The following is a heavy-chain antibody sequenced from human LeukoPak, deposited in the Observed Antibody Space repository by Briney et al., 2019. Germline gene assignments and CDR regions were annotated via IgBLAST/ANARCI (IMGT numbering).Heavy chain of an antibody. V-gene: IGHV1-2*02. Sequence: SVKVSCKASGYTFTGYYMHWVRQAPGQGLEWMGWINPNSGGTNYAQKFQGRVTMTRDTSISTAYMELSRLRSDDTAVYYCARVVAVAGTSAFDIWGQGTMVTVSS. J-gene: IGHJ3*02. D-gene: IGHD6-19*01. CDR1: GYTFTGYY. CDR3: ARVVAVAGTSAFDI. CDR2: INPNSGGT.